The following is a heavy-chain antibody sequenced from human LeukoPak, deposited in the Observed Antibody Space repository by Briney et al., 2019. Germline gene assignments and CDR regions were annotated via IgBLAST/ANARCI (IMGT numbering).Heavy chain of an antibody. CDR3: ARSIRYFDWSYYMDV. Sequence: GESLKISXKGSGYSFTSYWIGWVRQMPGKGLEWMGIIYPGDSDTIYSPSFQGQVTISADKSISTAYLQWSSLKASDTAMYYCARSIRYFDWSYYMDVWGKGTTVTVSS. CDR1: GYSFTSYW. CDR2: IYPGDSDT. J-gene: IGHJ6*03. D-gene: IGHD3-9*01. V-gene: IGHV5-51*01.